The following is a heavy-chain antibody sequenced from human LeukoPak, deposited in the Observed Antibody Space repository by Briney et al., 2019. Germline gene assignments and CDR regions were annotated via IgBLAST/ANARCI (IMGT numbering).Heavy chain of an antibody. CDR3: ARDRGLAAPYGMDV. Sequence: SETLSLTCTVSGGSISSYYWIWIRQPPGKGLEWIGYIYYSGSTNYNPSLKSRVTISVDTSKNQFSLKLSSVTAADTAVYYCARDRGLAAPYGMDVWGQGTTVTVSS. CDR2: IYYSGST. V-gene: IGHV4-59*01. CDR1: GGSISSYY. D-gene: IGHD6-13*01. J-gene: IGHJ6*02.